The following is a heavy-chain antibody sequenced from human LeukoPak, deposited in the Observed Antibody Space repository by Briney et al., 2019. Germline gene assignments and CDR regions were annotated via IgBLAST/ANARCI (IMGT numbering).Heavy chain of an antibody. CDR1: RYTFTSYD. CDR2: MNPNSGNT. D-gene: IGHD3-10*01. V-gene: IGHV1-8*01. J-gene: IGHJ4*02. CDR3: ATLWFGDRDTFDY. Sequence: GASVKVSCKASRYTFTSYDINWVRQATGQGVEWMGWMNPNSGNTGYAQKFRGRVTMTRNTSISTAYMELSSLRSEDTAVYYCATLWFGDRDTFDYWGQGTLVTVSS.